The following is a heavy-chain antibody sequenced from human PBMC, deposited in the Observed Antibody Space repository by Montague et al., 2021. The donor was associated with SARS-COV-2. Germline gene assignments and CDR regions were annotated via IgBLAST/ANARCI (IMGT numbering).Heavy chain of an antibody. CDR3: ARHAYSGTYLHWFDP. CDR1: GGSISSSSYY. V-gene: IGHV4-39*01. CDR2: IYCSGIT. J-gene: IGHJ5*02. Sequence: SETLSLTCTVSGGSISSSSYYWGWIRQPPGKGLEWIGSIYCSGITYYNPSLKSRVTISVDMSKNQFSLRLRSVTAADTAVYYCARHAYSGTYLHWFDPWGRGTLVTVSS. D-gene: IGHD1-26*01.